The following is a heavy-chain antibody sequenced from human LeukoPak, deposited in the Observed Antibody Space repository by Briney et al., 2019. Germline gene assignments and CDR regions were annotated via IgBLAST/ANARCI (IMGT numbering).Heavy chain of an antibody. CDR3: ARGAPYSGSYYQRERENWFDP. Sequence: ALVKVSCKASGYTFTSYGISWVRQAPGQGLEWMGWISAYNGNTNYAQKLQGRVTMTTDTSTSTAYMELRSLRSDDTAVYYCARGAPYSGSYYQRERENWFDPWGQGTLVTVSS. CDR2: ISAYNGNT. CDR1: GYTFTSYG. V-gene: IGHV1-18*01. J-gene: IGHJ5*02. D-gene: IGHD1-26*01.